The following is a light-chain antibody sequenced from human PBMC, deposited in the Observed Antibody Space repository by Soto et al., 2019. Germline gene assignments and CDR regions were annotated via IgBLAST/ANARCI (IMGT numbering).Light chain of an antibody. CDR2: AAS. Sequence: RMTQSPSSFSASTGDRVTITCRASQGITSYLAWYQQKPGKAPKLLIYAASTLQSGVPSRFSGSGSGTDFTLTITCLQSEDFATYYCQKYYSYPYTFGQGTKLEIK. CDR1: QGITSY. CDR3: QKYYSYPYT. J-gene: IGKJ2*01. V-gene: IGKV1-8*01.